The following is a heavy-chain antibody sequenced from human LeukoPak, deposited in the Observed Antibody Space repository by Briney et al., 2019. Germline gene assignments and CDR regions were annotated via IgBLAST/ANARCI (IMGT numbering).Heavy chain of an antibody. CDR1: GFTFSSYG. V-gene: IGHV3-30*02. J-gene: IGHJ4*02. CDR3: AKVPRRGRLPDY. D-gene: IGHD2-21*02. CDR2: IRYDGSNK. Sequence: GGSLRLSCAASGFTFSSYGMHWVRQAPGKGLEWVAFIRYDGSNKYYADSVKGRFPISRDNSKNTLYLQMNSLRAEDTAVYYCAKVPRRGRLPDYWGQGTLVTVSS.